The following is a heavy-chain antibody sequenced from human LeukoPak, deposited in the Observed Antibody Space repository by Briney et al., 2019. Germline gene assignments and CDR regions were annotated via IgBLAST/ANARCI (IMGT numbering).Heavy chain of an antibody. D-gene: IGHD4/OR15-4a*01. V-gene: IGHV3-74*01. J-gene: IGHJ6*03. Sequence: GGSLRLSCAASGFTFSSYWMHWVRQAPGKGLVWVSRINSDGSSTSYADSVKGRFTISRDNSKNTLYLQMNSLRAEDTAVYYCAKLVDYCEGRTCFTTYYYTDIWGKGTTVTVSS. CDR3: AKLVDYCEGRTCFTTYYYTDI. CDR2: INSDGSST. CDR1: GFTFSSYW.